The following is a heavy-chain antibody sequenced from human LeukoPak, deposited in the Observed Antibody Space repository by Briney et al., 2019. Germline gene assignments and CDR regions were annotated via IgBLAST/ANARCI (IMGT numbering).Heavy chain of an antibody. V-gene: IGHV4-39*07. CDR1: GGSIRNSY. D-gene: IGHD5-18*01. CDR2: INYSGST. Sequence: PSETLSLTCTVSGGSIRNSYWGWIRQPPGKGLEWMGSINYSGSTYHNPSLKSRVTISVDTSKNQFSLKLSSVTAADTAVFYCASGYSYDLFDYWGQGTLVTVSS. CDR3: ASGYSYDLFDY. J-gene: IGHJ4*02.